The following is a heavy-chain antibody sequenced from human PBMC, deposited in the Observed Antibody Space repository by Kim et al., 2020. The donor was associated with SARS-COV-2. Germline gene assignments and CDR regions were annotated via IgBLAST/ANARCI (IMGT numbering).Heavy chain of an antibody. CDR2: I. D-gene: IGHD4-4*01. J-gene: IGHJ4*02. Sequence: IYYADAGRGRFTITRDNDKNPLYLQMNSLRAEDTAVYYCARGPNYSPFDYWGQGTLVTVSS. V-gene: IGHV3-48*03. CDR3: ARGPNYSPFDY.